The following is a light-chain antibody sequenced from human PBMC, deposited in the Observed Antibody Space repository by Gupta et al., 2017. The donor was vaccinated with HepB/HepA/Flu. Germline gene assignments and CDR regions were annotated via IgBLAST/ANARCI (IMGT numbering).Light chain of an antibody. CDR3: HQYDNPPL. CDR2: DAS. J-gene: IGKJ4*01. CDR1: QDISNY. V-gene: IGKV1-33*01. Sequence: DIQRTQSPSSLSAPVGDRVTIICQASQDISNYLNWYQQKPGKAPNLLIYDASNLETGVPSSFSRSGSGTDFTFTISRLQPEDIATYYCHQYDNPPLFGGGTKVEIK.